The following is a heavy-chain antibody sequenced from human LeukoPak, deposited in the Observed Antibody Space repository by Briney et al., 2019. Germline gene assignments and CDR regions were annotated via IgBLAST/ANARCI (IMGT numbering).Heavy chain of an antibody. D-gene: IGHD2-8*02. CDR2: INTDGSST. CDR3: ARTGGITIPFDY. V-gene: IGHV3-74*01. Sequence: PGGSLRLSCEASGFTFSSYSMNWVRQAPGKGLVWVSRINTDGSSTSYADSVKGRFTISRDNAKNTLYLQMNSLRAEDTAVYYCARTGGITIPFDYWGQGTLVTVSS. J-gene: IGHJ4*02. CDR1: GFTFSSYS.